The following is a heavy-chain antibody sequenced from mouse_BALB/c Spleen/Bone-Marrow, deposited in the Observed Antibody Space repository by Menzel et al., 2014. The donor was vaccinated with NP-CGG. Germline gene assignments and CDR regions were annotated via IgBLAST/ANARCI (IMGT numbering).Heavy chain of an antibody. J-gene: IGHJ4*01. CDR2: IYPGNGDT. CDR3: ARSEGNYAMDY. V-gene: IGHV1-87*01. Sequence: QVQLQQPGAELARPGASVKLSCKASGYTFTSCWMQWVKQRPGQGLEWIGAIYPGNGDTRYTQKFKGKATLTADKSSSTAYMQLSSLASEDSAVYYCARSEGNYAMDYWGQGTSVTVSS. CDR1: GYTFTSCW.